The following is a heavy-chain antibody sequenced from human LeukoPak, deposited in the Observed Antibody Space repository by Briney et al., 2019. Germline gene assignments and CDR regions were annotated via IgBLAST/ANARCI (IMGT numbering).Heavy chain of an antibody. CDR1: GGSISSYY. CDR2: IYTSGST. Sequence: SETLSLTCTVSGGSISSYYWSWIRQPAGKGLEWIGRIYTSGSTNDNPSLKSRVTMSVDTSKNHFSLKLSSVTAADTAVYYCARGGTLGGSGIGNGLRNDYWGQGTLVTVSS. V-gene: IGHV4-4*07. J-gene: IGHJ4*02. CDR3: ARGGTLGGSGIGNGLRNDY. D-gene: IGHD3-10*01.